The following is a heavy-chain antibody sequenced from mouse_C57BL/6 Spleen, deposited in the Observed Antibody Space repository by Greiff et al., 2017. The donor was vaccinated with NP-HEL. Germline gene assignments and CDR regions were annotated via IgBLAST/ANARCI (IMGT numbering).Heavy chain of an antibody. D-gene: IGHD2-1*01. Sequence: EVKLVESEGGLVQPGSSMKLSCTASGFTFSDYYMAWVRQVPEKGLEWVANINYDGSSTYYLDSLKSRFIISRDNAKNILYLQMSSLKSEDTATYYCARERSYGNLGAMDYWGQGTSVTVSS. J-gene: IGHJ4*01. CDR3: ARERSYGNLGAMDY. V-gene: IGHV5-16*01. CDR2: INYDGSST. CDR1: GFTFSDYY.